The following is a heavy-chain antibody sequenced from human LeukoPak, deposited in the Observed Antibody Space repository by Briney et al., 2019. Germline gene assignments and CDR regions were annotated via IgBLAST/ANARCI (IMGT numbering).Heavy chain of an antibody. CDR3: ARAVSYSAAWYYYYYMDV. Sequence: SETLSLTCAVSGYSISSAYYWGWIRQTPGKGLEWIGSIYHNGNTYYNPSLESRVTISVDTSRNQFSLKLSSVTAADTAVYYCARAVSYSAAWYYYYYMDVWGKGTTVTVSS. D-gene: IGHD1-26*01. J-gene: IGHJ6*03. V-gene: IGHV4-38-2*01. CDR1: GYSISSAYY. CDR2: IYHNGNT.